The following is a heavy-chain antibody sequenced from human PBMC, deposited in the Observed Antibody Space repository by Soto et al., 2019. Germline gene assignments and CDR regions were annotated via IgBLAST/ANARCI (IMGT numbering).Heavy chain of an antibody. Sequence: ASVKVSCKVSGYTLTELSMHWVRQAPGKGLEWMGCFDAEDGETIYAQKFQGRVTMTEGTSTDTAYMELSSLRSEDTAVYYCATAVNDFWSGYLGPAWGQGTLVTVSS. J-gene: IGHJ5*02. CDR1: GYTLTELS. V-gene: IGHV1-24*01. CDR3: ATAVNDFWSGYLGPA. D-gene: IGHD3-3*01. CDR2: FDAEDGET.